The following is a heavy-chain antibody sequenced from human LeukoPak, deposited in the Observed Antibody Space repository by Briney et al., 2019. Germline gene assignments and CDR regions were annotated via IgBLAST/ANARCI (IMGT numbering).Heavy chain of an antibody. D-gene: IGHD2-2*01. CDR2: IIPNSGGT. V-gene: IGHV1-18*01. CDR1: GYTFTSYD. CDR3: ARGASTIVVVPAAMFDY. J-gene: IGHJ4*02. Sequence: ASVKVSCKASGYTFTSYDINWVRQAPGQELEWMGWIIPNSGGTNYAQKLQGRVTMTTDTSTSTAYMELRSLRSDDTAVYYCARGASTIVVVPAAMFDYWGQGTLVTVSS.